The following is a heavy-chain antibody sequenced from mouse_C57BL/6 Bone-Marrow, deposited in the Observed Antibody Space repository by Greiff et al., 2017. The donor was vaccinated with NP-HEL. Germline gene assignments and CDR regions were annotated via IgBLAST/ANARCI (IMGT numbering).Heavy chain of an antibody. V-gene: IGHV6-6*01. D-gene: IGHD4-1*01. CDR1: GFTFSDAW. CDR3: TRSWDVWYFDV. Sequence: EVQRVESGGGLVQPGGSMKLSCAASGFTFSDAWMDWVRQSPEKGLEWVAEIRNKANNHATYYAESVKGRFTISRDDSKSSVYLQMNSLRAEDTGIYYCTRSWDVWYFDVWGSGTTVTVSS. CDR2: IRNKANNHAT. J-gene: IGHJ1*01.